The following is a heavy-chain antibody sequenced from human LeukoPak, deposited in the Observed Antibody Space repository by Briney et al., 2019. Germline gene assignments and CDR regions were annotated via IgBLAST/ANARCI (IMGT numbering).Heavy chain of an antibody. Sequence: GGSLRLSCAASGFTFSTYAMHWVRQAPGKGLEWVAVISYDGTTKYHADSVKGRLTISRDNSKNTLYLQMNTLRAEDTAVYYCARDPKYGDLDYWGQGTLVTVSS. CDR2: ISYDGTTK. D-gene: IGHD4-17*01. CDR1: GFTFSTYA. J-gene: IGHJ4*02. CDR3: ARDPKYGDLDY. V-gene: IGHV3-30-3*01.